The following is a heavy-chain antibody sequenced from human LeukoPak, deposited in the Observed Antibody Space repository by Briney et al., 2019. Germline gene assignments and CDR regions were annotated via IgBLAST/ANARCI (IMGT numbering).Heavy chain of an antibody. CDR1: GGSFSGYY. Sequence: SETLSLTCAVYGGSFSGYYWSWIRQPPGKGLEWIGEINHSGSTNYNPSLKSRVTTSVDTSKNQFSLKLSSVTAADTAVYYCARGIRRIAAAGSRFDYWGQGTLVIVSS. CDR2: INHSGST. V-gene: IGHV4-34*01. D-gene: IGHD6-13*01. CDR3: ARGIRRIAAAGSRFDY. J-gene: IGHJ4*02.